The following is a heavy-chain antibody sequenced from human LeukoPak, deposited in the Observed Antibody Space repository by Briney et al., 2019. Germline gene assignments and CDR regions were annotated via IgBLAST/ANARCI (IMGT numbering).Heavy chain of an antibody. CDR1: GFTFSDHY. CDR2: TRNKANNYTT. Sequence: PGGSLRLSCAASGFTFSDHYMDWVRQAPGKVLEWVGPTRNKANNYTTEYAAAVKCRFTISRDNSHTSLYLQMNSLKTEDTAVYYCARGGYCSRASCYGAYYGMDVWGKGTTVTVSS. J-gene: IGHJ6*04. V-gene: IGHV3-72*01. D-gene: IGHD2-2*01. CDR3: ARGGYCSRASCYGAYYGMDV.